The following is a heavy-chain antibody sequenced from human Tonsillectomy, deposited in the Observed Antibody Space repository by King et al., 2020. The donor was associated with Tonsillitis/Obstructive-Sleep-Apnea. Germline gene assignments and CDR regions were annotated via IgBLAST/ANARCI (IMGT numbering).Heavy chain of an antibody. CDR1: GFTFRSYA. CDR3: ARDRIQLWVDERWDNYGMDV. D-gene: IGHD5-18*01. Sequence: VQLVESGGGVVQPGRSLRLSCAASGFTFRSYAMHRVRQAPGKGLEWVAVISYDGSNKYYADSVKGRFTISRDNSKNTLYLQMNSLRAEDTAVYYCARDRIQLWVDERWDNYGMDVWGQGTTVTVSS. CDR2: ISYDGSNK. J-gene: IGHJ6*02. V-gene: IGHV3-30*04.